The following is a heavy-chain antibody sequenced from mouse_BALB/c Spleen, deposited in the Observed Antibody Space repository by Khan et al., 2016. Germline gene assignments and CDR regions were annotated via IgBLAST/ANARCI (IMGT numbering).Heavy chain of an antibody. V-gene: IGHV1-87*01. J-gene: IGHJ2*01. CDR2: IYPGDGNT. D-gene: IGHD2-4*01. CDR1: GYTFTSYW. CDR3: ARGNSYYDYDY. Sequence: QVQLKESGAELARPGASVKLSCKASGYTFTSYWMQWVKQGPGQGLEWIGAIYPGDGNTGYTQNFKGKATLTADRSSSTAYMQLSSLAAEDAAVYFCARGNSYYDYDYWGQGTTLTVPS.